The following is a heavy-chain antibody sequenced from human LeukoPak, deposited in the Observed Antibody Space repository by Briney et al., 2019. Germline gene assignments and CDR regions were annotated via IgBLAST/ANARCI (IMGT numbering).Heavy chain of an antibody. J-gene: IGHJ3*02. CDR3: ARGDWMATIYAFDI. CDR2: INSDGSST. Sequence: GGSLRLSCAASGNYWMHWVRQAPGKGLVWVSRINSDGSSTSYADSVKGRFTISRDNAKNTLYLQMNSLRAEDTAVYYCARGDWMATIYAFDIWGQGTMVTVSS. D-gene: IGHD5-24*01. V-gene: IGHV3-74*01. CDR1: GNYW.